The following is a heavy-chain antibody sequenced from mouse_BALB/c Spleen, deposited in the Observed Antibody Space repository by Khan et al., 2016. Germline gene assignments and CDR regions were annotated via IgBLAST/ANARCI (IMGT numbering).Heavy chain of an antibody. Sequence: VQLQQPGAELVKPGASVKLSCTASGFNIRDTYFHWVKQRPEQGLEWIGRIDPANGDTKYDPNFQGRATITSDTSSNTAYLQLSSLTSEDTAVYYCAPRFAYWGQGTLVTVST. CDR3: APRFAY. CDR2: IDPANGDT. J-gene: IGHJ3*01. CDR1: GFNIRDTY. V-gene: IGHV14-3*02.